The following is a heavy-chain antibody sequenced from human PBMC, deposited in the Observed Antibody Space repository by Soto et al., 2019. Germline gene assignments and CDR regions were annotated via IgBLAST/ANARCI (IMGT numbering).Heavy chain of an antibody. J-gene: IGHJ5*02. CDR1: GFSLTTRGVG. V-gene: IGHV2-5*02. CDR3: AHIPNYYQYDWFDP. Sequence: QITLKESGPTLVKPTQTLTLTCTFSGFSLTTRGVGVGWIRQPPGKALECLALIYWDDDKRYSPSLQSRLSIXKXTXXNHVVLTITNVDPVDTATYYCAHIPNYYQYDWFDPWGQGTLVSVSS. CDR2: IYWDDDK. D-gene: IGHD3-16*01.